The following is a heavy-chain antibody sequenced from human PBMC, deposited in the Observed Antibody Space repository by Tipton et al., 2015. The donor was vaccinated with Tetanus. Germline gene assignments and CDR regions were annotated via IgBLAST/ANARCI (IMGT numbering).Heavy chain of an antibody. CDR2: ITPNNGGT. J-gene: IGHJ4*02. CDR1: GYTVTGFF. CDR3: ARGSLRKGFLEWHFDY. V-gene: IGHV1-2*02. Sequence: QLVQSGAEERKPGASVKVSCKAYGYTVTGFFMHWVRQAPGQGLEWMGWITPNNGGTKSAHKFQDRVTMTSDRSSSTVYMELNRPRYDDTAVYYCARGSLRKGFLEWHFDYWGQGALVTVSS. D-gene: IGHD3-3*01.